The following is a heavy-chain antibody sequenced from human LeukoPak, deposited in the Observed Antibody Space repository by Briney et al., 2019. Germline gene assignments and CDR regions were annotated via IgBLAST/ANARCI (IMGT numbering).Heavy chain of an antibody. CDR3: ARDGGEMATMFGYFDL. V-gene: IGHV3-33*01. CDR1: GFTFSSYG. D-gene: IGHD5-24*01. Sequence: PGRSLRLSCAASGFTFSSYGMHWVRQAPGKGLEWVAVIWYDGSNKYYADSVKGRFTISRDNSKNTLYLQMNSLRAEDTAVYYCARDGGEMATMFGYFDLWGRGTLGTVSS. J-gene: IGHJ2*01. CDR2: IWYDGSNK.